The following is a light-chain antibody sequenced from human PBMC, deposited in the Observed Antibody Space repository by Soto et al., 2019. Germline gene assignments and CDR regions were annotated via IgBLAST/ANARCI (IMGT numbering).Light chain of an antibody. Sequence: ETVLSLSPDTVSFLARESTSLCWTASQTVIHNYLAWHQQKPGQTPRLLVYGASSRATGIPDRFSGSGSGTDFTLTISSLEPEDFAVYYCQQHGTSPITFGQGTRLEI. CDR3: QQHGTSPIT. J-gene: IGKJ5*01. CDR1: QTVIHNY. CDR2: GAS. V-gene: IGKV3-20*01.